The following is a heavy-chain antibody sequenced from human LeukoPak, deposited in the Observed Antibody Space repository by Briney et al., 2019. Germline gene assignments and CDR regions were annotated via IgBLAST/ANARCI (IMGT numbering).Heavy chain of an antibody. CDR2: VSGGGAYT. J-gene: IGHJ4*02. CDR1: GFSSSSFA. V-gene: IGHV3-23*01. Sequence: GGSLRLSCVGSGFSSSSFAMSWVRQAPGKGLEWVSTVSGGGAYTYYADSVKGRFTVSRDDSKSMHFLQMNSLRPEDTALYFCAKRITVSAGYYLDSWGQGTLVTVSS. CDR3: AKRITVSAGYYLDS. D-gene: IGHD2-8*01.